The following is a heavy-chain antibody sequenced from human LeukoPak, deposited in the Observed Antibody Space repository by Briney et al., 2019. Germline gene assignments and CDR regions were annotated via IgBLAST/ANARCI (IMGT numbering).Heavy chain of an antibody. Sequence: SETLSLTCAVYGGSFSGYYWSWIRQPPGKGLEWIGEIDHSGSTNYNPSLKSRVTISVDTSKNQFSLKLSSVTAADTAVYYCARTRIQLWLYYFDYWGQGTLVTVSS. CDR1: GGSFSGYY. D-gene: IGHD5-18*01. J-gene: IGHJ4*02. CDR2: IDHSGST. V-gene: IGHV4-34*01. CDR3: ARTRIQLWLYYFDY.